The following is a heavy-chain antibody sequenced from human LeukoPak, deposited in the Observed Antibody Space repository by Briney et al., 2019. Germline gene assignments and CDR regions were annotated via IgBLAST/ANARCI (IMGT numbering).Heavy chain of an antibody. CDR1: GGSISSSSYY. J-gene: IGHJ5*02. CDR2: MYYSGST. CDR3: ARDAMVRGNWFDP. D-gene: IGHD3-10*01. V-gene: IGHV4-39*02. Sequence: SETLSLTCTVSGGSISSSSYYWGWIRQPPGKGLEWIVSMYYSGSTYYNPSLKSRVTISVDTSKNQFSLKLSSVTAADTAVYYCARDAMVRGNWFDPWGQGTLVTVSS.